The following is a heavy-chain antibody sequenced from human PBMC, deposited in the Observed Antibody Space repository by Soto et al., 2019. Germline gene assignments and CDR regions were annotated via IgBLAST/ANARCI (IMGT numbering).Heavy chain of an antibody. J-gene: IGHJ4*02. CDR3: ARKPIYHFFAGYYSVDY. CDR1: GGSFSDYY. D-gene: IGHD3-9*01. Sequence: QVQLRQWGAGLLKPSETLSLTCAVFGGSFSDYYWTWIRQPPGKGLEWSGEINHSGTTSYNPSLKSRLTITVDTSNNQFSLKLSCVTAADTAVYYCARKPIYHFFAGYYSVDYWGQGTLVTVSS. V-gene: IGHV4-34*01. CDR2: INHSGTT.